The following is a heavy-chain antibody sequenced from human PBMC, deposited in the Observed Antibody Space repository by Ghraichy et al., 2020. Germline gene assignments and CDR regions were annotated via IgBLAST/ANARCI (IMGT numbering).Heavy chain of an antibody. CDR1: GFSFSNSA. D-gene: IGHD1-1*01. CDR2: VIGSGGKT. V-gene: IGHV3-23*01. CDR3: AKDLRGPTAGTWYFDL. Sequence: GSLRLSCAASGFSFSNSAMSWVRQAPGKGLEWVSCVIGSGGKTYYADSVKGRFTISRDNSENTLYLQMSSLRAEDTAVYYCAKDLRGPTAGTWYFDLWGQGTLVTVSA. J-gene: IGHJ4*02.